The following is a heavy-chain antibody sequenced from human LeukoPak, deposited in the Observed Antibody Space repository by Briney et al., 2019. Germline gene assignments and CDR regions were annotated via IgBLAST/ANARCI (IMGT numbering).Heavy chain of an antibody. J-gene: IGHJ4*02. CDR2: IYYSGST. CDR3: ARERNGQTYYYGSGSKGYFDY. V-gene: IGHV4-31*03. CDR1: GGSISSGGYY. D-gene: IGHD3-10*01. Sequence: PSETLSLTCTVSGGSISSGGYYWSWIRQHPGKGLEWIGYIYYSGSTYYNPSLKSRVTISVDTSKNQFSLKLSSVTAADTAVYYCARERNGQTYYYGSGSKGYFDYWGQGTLVTVSS.